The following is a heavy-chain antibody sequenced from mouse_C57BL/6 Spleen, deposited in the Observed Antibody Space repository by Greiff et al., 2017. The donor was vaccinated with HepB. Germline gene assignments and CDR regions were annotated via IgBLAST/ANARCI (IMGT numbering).Heavy chain of an antibody. Sequence: VQLQQSGAELARPGASVKLSCKASGYTFTSYGISWVKQRTGQGLEWIGEIYPRSGNTYYNEKFKGKATLTADKSSSTAYMELRSLTSEDSAVYFCARQGLGYYYAMDYWGQGTSVTVSS. CDR1: GYTFTSYG. V-gene: IGHV1-81*01. D-gene: IGHD4-1*01. J-gene: IGHJ4*01. CDR2: IYPRSGNT. CDR3: ARQGLGYYYAMDY.